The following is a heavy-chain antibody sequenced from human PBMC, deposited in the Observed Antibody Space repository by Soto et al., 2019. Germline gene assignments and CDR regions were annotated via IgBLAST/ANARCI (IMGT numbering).Heavy chain of an antibody. J-gene: IGHJ4*02. CDR1: VYTVTGYY. Sequence: ASVKVSCKASVYTVTGYYMDWGLQAPEQGVERMGWINPNSGGTNYAQKVPGRHHMTRDTYISTEYMELRRLISEDTVVYYCAIGYCSGVSCYLYYYWGQGTLVTVSS. V-gene: IGHV1-2*02. CDR2: INPNSGGT. D-gene: IGHD2-15*01. CDR3: AIGYCSGVSCYLYYY.